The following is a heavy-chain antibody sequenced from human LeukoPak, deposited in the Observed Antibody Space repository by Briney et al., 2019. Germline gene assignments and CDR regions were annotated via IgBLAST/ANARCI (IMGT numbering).Heavy chain of an antibody. CDR3: AKDGGYSSSWTDY. CDR1: GFTFSSYG. V-gene: IGHV3-30*18. CDR2: ISYDGSNK. D-gene: IGHD6-13*01. Sequence: GRSLRLSCAASGFTFSSYGMHWVRQAPGKGLEWVAVISYDGSNKYYADSVRGRFTISRDNFKNTLYLQMNSLRAEDTAVYYCAKDGGYSSSWTDYWGQGTLVTVSS. J-gene: IGHJ4*02.